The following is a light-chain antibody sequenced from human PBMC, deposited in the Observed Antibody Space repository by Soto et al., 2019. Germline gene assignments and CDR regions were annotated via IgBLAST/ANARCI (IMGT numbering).Light chain of an antibody. CDR3: QHLRT. CDR1: QSIKNN. Sequence: EVVLTQSPATLSSSPGERATLSCRASQSIKNNIAWYQKKVGQAPRLLIDDAVKRATGIPPRFSGSGSGADFTLTISSLEPEDFAVYYCQHLRTFGQGTRLEMK. V-gene: IGKV3-11*01. J-gene: IGKJ5*01. CDR2: DAV.